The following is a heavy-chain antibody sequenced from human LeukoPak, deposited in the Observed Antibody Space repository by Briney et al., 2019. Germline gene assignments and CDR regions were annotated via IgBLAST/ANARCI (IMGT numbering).Heavy chain of an antibody. CDR3: ARDPGAAAALSGTFDF. Sequence: ASVKVSCKASGYTFTGYYMHWVRQAPGQGLEWMGWINTNTGNPSYAQGFTGRFVFSLDTSVSTAYLQINNLKAEDTAIYYCARDPGAAAALSGTFDFWGQGTLVTVSS. V-gene: IGHV7-4-1*02. CDR2: INTNTGNP. J-gene: IGHJ4*02. CDR1: GYTFTGYY. D-gene: IGHD6-13*01.